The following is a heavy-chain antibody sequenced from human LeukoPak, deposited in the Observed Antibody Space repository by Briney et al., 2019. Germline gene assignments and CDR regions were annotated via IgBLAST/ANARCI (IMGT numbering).Heavy chain of an antibody. CDR3: TGDPDG. Sequence: SGGSLRLSGAASAFTVTNYYMIWVRQAPGKGLEWVSVINSGGDTFHADSVNGRFTLSRDNSKNILYLQMNSLRDEETAVYYCTGDPDGWGQGTLVTVSS. J-gene: IGHJ4*02. CDR2: INSGGDT. V-gene: IGHV3-66*01. CDR1: AFTVTNYY.